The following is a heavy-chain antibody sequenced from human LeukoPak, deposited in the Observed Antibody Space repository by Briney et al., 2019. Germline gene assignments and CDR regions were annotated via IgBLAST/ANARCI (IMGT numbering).Heavy chain of an antibody. CDR1: GVTISSYY. CDR2: IYYSGST. CDR3: ARGIAYYYDSSGYYYRSCYYYYSMDV. Sequence: SETLSLTCTVSGVTISSYYWSWVRQAPGKGLEWVGDIYYSGSTNYNPDLKRRVTISVDTYKKQFSQKLRSMPAAEAAVYYCARGIAYYYDSSGYYYRSCYYYYSMDVWGKGTTVTISS. J-gene: IGHJ6*03. D-gene: IGHD3-22*01. V-gene: IGHV4-59*01.